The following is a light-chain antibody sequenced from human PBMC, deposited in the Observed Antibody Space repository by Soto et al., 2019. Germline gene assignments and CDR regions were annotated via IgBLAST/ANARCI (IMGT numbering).Light chain of an antibody. V-gene: IGKV3-20*01. J-gene: IGKJ5*01. CDR1: QSVPSSY. CDR2: AAS. Sequence: IVLTQSPGTLSLSPGERATLSCRASQSVPSSYVAWYQQKPGQAPRLLIYAASSRTTGIPDRFSGSGSGTDFTLTISRLEPEDFAVYYCQQYGSNPSITFGQGTRLDIK. CDR3: QQYGSNPSIT.